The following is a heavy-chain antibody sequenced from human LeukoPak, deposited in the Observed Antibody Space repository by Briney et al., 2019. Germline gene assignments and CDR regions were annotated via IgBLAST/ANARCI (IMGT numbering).Heavy chain of an antibody. CDR2: INPSGGST. J-gene: IGHJ4*02. V-gene: IGHV1-46*01. CDR1: GYTFTSYY. D-gene: IGHD5-24*01. Sequence: GASVKVSCKASGYTFTSYYMHWVRQAPGQGLEWMGIINPSGGSTSYAQKFQGRVTMTRDTSISTAYMELSRLRSDDTAVYYCARVQDGYNLRVDYWGQGTLVTVSS. CDR3: ARVQDGYNLRVDY.